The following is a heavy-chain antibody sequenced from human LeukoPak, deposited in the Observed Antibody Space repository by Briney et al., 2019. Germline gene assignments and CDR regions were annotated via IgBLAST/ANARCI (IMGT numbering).Heavy chain of an antibody. D-gene: IGHD3-16*02. CDR1: GFTFNNYA. J-gene: IGHJ5*02. CDR2: IGDYGGHI. V-gene: IGHV3-23*01. Sequence: GGSLRLSCAASGFTFNNYAMSWVRQVPGKGLEWVSAIGDYGGHIYYADSVKGRFTISRDNSKNTVHLQMNRLRADDTAIDYFVKKPAISVIADPGGLGPLVTVSS. CDR3: VKKPAISVIADP.